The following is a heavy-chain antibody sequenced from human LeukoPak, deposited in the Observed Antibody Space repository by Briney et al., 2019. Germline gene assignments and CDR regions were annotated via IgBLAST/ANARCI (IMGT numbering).Heavy chain of an antibody. D-gene: IGHD2-15*01. V-gene: IGHV1-3*03. CDR3: ARGSPSLYCSGGSCYSGFDY. CDR1: GYTFTSYG. J-gene: IGHJ4*02. CDR2: INAGNGNT. Sequence: ASVKVSCKASGYTFTSYGISWVRQAPGQGLEWMGWINAGNGNTKYSQEFQGRVTITRDTSASTAYMELSSLRSEDMAVYYCARGSPSLYCSGGSCYSGFDYWGQGTLVTVSS.